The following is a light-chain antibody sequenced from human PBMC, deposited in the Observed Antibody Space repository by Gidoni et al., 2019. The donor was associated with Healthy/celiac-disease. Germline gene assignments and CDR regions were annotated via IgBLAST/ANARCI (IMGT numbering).Light chain of an antibody. Sequence: DIQMSQSPSTLSASVGDRVTITCRASQSISSWFAWYQQKPGKAPKLLIYEASSLESGVPSRFSGSGSGTDFTLTISSLQPDDFAAYYCQQCNSYPSVTFGRGTKLEIK. V-gene: IGKV1-5*03. J-gene: IGKJ2*01. CDR2: EAS. CDR3: QQCNSYPSVT. CDR1: QSISSW.